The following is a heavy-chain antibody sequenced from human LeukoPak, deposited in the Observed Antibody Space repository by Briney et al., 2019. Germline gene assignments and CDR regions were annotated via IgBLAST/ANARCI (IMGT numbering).Heavy chain of an antibody. CDR3: ARDTAYSSPPDYMDV. J-gene: IGHJ6*03. CDR1: GFTFSSYS. V-gene: IGHV3-48*01. D-gene: IGHD4-11*01. Sequence: PGGSLRLSCAASGFTFSSYSMNWVRQAPGKGLEWVSYISSSSSTIYYADSVKGRFTISRDNAKNSLYLQMNSLRAEDTAVYYCARDTAYSSPPDYMDVWGKGTTVTVSS. CDR2: ISSSSSTI.